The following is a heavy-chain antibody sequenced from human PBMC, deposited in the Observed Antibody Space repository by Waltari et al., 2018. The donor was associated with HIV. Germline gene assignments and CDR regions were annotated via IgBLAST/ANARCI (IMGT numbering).Heavy chain of an antibody. J-gene: IGHJ2*01. Sequence: EVQLLESGGGLVQPGGSLRLSCAASGFTFSSYAMSWVRQAPGKGLEWVSAISVSCGSTYYADSVKCRFTISRDNSKNTLYLQMNSLRAEDTAVYYCAKPPSVVGADWYFYLLGRGTLVTVSS. CDR3: AKPPSVVGADWYFYL. D-gene: IGHD6-19*01. CDR1: GFTFSSYA. CDR2: ISVSCGST. V-gene: IGHV3-23*01.